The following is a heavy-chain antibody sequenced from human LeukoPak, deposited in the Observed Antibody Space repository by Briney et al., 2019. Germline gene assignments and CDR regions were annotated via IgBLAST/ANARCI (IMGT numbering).Heavy chain of an antibody. Sequence: PGGSLRLSCAASGFTFSSYSMNWVRQAPGKGLEWVSSISSSSYIYYADSVKGRFTISRDNAKNSLYLQMNSLRAEDTAVYYCARDVTGTIAYYFDYWGQGTLVTVSS. CDR2: ISSSSYI. J-gene: IGHJ4*02. CDR3: ARDVTGTIAYYFDY. CDR1: GFTFSSYS. V-gene: IGHV3-21*01. D-gene: IGHD1-20*01.